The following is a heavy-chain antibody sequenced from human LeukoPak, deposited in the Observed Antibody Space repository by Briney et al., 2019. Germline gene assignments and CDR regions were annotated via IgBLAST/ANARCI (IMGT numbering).Heavy chain of an antibody. J-gene: IGHJ3*01. CDR1: GFSFSPYW. CDR2: IEKHGSDK. CDR3: AREVPGVMVAFDL. D-gene: IGHD2-2*01. Sequence: PGGSLRLSCAGSGFSFSPYWMSWVRQAPGKGLEWLANIEKHGSDKYYVDSVKGRFTISRDNAKNSLSLQMDSLRADDTAVYYCAREVPGVMVAFDLWGQGTMVTVSP. V-gene: IGHV3-7*04.